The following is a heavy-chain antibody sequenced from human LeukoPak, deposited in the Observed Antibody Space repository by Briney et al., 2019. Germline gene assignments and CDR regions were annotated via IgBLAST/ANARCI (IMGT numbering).Heavy chain of an antibody. CDR3: ARGGFGWLSTSKIDY. J-gene: IGHJ4*02. Sequence: GASVKVSCKASGYTFTSYYMHWVRQAPGQGLEWMGIINPSGGSTSYAQKSQGRVTMTRDTSTSTVYMELSSLRSDDTAVYYCARGGFGWLSTSKIDYWGQGTLVTVSS. CDR1: GYTFTSYY. D-gene: IGHD5-12*01. CDR2: INPSGGST. V-gene: IGHV1-46*01.